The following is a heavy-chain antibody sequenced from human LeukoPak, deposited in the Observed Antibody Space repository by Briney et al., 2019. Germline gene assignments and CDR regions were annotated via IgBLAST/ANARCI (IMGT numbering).Heavy chain of an antibody. D-gene: IGHD3-22*01. J-gene: IGHJ4*02. CDR1: GFTVSSNY. CDR3: ARDPFGHYYDSSGSDY. V-gene: IGHV3-66*01. Sequence: PGGSLRLSCAASGFTVSSNYMSWVRQAPGKGLEWVSVIYSGGSTYYADSVKGRFTISRDNSKNTLYLQMNSLRAEDTAVYYCARDPFGHYYDSSGSDYWGQGTLVTVSS. CDR2: IYSGGST.